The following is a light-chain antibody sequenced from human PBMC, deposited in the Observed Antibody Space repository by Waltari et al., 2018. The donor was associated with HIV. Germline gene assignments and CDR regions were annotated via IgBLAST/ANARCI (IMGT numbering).Light chain of an antibody. CDR2: ETS. J-gene: IGKJ1*01. CDR3: QQYNSHSRT. Sequence: DIQMTQSPSPASASVGETVTITCRASQSIGRWLVWYQQKPGEAPKLLIYETSTLETGVPSIFSGSGSGTEFTLTVSRLQPEDFATYYCQQYNSHSRTFGQGTRVEIK. V-gene: IGKV1-5*03. CDR1: QSIGRW.